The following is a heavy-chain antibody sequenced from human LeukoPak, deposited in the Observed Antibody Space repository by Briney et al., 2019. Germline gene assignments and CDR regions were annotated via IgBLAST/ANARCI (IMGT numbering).Heavy chain of an antibody. CDR3: ARGSLVRGGPYYHYGMDV. CDR2: ISSSSSYI. V-gene: IGHV3-21*01. D-gene: IGHD2-15*01. CDR1: GFTFSSYS. Sequence: GGSLRLSCAASGFTFSSYSMNWVRQAPGKGLEWVSSISSSSSYIYYADSVKGRFTISRDNAKNSLYLQMNSLRAEDTAVYYCARGSLVRGGPYYHYGMDVWGQGTTVTVSS. J-gene: IGHJ6*02.